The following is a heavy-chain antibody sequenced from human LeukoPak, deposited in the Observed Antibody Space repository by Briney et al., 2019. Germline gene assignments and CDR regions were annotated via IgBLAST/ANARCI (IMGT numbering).Heavy chain of an antibody. Sequence: SETLSLTCTVSGGSIGSGYYWAWIRQPPGKGLEWIGSIHYGGTTHYNPSLQSRVTISADTSKNHFALDLRSVTAADTAVYYCTRDIGDFVSDFWGQGTLVTVSS. CDR1: GGSIGSGYY. D-gene: IGHD2-21*02. J-gene: IGHJ4*02. V-gene: IGHV4-39*02. CDR3: TRDIGDFVSDF. CDR2: IHYGGTT.